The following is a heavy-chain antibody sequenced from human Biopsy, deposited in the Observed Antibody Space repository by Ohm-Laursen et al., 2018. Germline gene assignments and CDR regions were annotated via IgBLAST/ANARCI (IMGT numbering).Heavy chain of an antibody. CDR3: ARDGGVSYFGLDV. V-gene: IGHV3-48*04. D-gene: IGHD3-16*01. CDR2: ISSSSESI. J-gene: IGHJ6*02. CDR1: GFTFSNFN. Sequence: SLRLSCAASGFTFSNFNMNWFRQAPGEGLEWVSYISSSSESIYYADSVRGRFTISRDNAKNCLYLQMNSLRTQDTALYYCARDGGVSYFGLDVWGLGTTATVSS.